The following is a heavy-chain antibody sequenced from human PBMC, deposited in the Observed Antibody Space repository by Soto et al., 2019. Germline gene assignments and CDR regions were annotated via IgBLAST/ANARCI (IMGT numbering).Heavy chain of an antibody. Sequence: QVQLVQSGTEVKKPGSSVKVSCKASGGTFRNYPINWVRQAPGQGLEWMGSIFPLTDIPDYAQNFQARLTISAHKSTTTASMELSSLTSDDTAMYFCARAPFVVLNYFESWGQGPLVTVSS. V-gene: IGHV1-69*02. CDR3: ARAPFVVLNYFES. CDR1: GGTFRNYP. CDR2: IFPLTDIP. J-gene: IGHJ4*02.